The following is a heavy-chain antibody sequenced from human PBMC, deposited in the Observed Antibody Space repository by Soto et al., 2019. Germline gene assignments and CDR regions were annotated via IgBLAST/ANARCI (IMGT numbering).Heavy chain of an antibody. D-gene: IGHD3-10*01. Sequence: SETLSLTCAVYGGSFSGYYRSWIRQSPGKGLEWIGEINHSGNTNQNPSLKSRVTISVDTSKNQFSLKLRSLTAADTAVYYCARGITRAAPDKYYFDSWGQGTLVTVSS. CDR2: INHSGNT. V-gene: IGHV4-34*01. CDR3: ARGITRAAPDKYYFDS. CDR1: GGSFSGYY. J-gene: IGHJ4*02.